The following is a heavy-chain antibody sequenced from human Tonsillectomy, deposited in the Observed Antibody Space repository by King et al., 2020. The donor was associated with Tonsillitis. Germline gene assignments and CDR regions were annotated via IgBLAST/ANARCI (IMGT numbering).Heavy chain of an antibody. J-gene: IGHJ4*02. Sequence: VQLVESGGGVVQPGRSLRLSCAASGFTFSDYGMHWVRQAPGKGLEWVAVISYDGSNKYYVDSLKGRFTISRDNSKNTVYLQMNSLRAEDTAFYYCARDPSGGWYMDYWGQEPLATVSS. CDR1: GFTFSDYG. CDR2: ISYDGSNK. V-gene: IGHV3-33*05. CDR3: ARDPSGGWYMDY. D-gene: IGHD6-19*01.